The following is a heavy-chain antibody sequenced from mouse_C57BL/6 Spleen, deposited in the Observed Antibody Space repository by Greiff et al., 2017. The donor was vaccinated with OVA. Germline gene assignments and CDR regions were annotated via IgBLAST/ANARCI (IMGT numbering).Heavy chain of an antibody. Sequence: EVMLVESGGGLVKPGGSLKLSCAASGFTFSDYGMHWVRQAPEKGLEWVAYISSGSSTIYYADTVKGRFTISSDNAKNTLFLQMTSLRSEDTALDYWARGRYPGWFAFRGQGNLGTGSA. CDR1: GFTFSDYG. J-gene: IGHJ3*01. CDR3: ARGRYPGWFAF. V-gene: IGHV5-17*01. CDR2: ISSGSSTI. D-gene: IGHD2-14*01.